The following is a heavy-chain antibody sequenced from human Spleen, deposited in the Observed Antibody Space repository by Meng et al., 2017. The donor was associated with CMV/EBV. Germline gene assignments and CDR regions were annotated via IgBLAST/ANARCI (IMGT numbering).Heavy chain of an antibody. V-gene: IGHV1-18*04. CDR1: YTFTNYG. CDR2: ITAYNGDT. D-gene: IGHD1-26*01. CDR3: ATDSRSSHSGSYFYFDS. Sequence: YTFTNYGISWVRQAPGQGLEWMGWITAYNGDTNYARNLQGRVTVTTDTSTSTAYMELRSLRSDDTAVYYCATDSRSSHSGSYFYFDSWGQGTLVTVSS. J-gene: IGHJ4*02.